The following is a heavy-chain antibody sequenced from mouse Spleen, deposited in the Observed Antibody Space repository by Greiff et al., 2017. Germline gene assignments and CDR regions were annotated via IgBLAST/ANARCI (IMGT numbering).Heavy chain of an antibody. V-gene: IGHV1-26*01. CDR1: GYTFTDYY. J-gene: IGHJ3*01. CDR2: INPNNGGT. D-gene: IGHD1-2*01. CDR3: ASGGYLRRFAY. Sequence: VQLQQSGPELVKPGASVKISCKASGYTFTDYYMNWVKQSHGKSLEWIGDINPNNGGTSYNQKFKGKATLTVDKSSSTAYMELRSLTSEDSAVYYCASGGYLRRFAYWGQGTLVTVSA.